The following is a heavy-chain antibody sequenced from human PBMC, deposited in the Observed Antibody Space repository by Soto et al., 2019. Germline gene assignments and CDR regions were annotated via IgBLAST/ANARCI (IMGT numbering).Heavy chain of an antibody. CDR3: AKEAYYDSSGYPLDY. D-gene: IGHD3-22*01. CDR1: GFTFSSYG. V-gene: IGHV3-30*18. CDR2: ISYDGSNK. J-gene: IGHJ4*02. Sequence: GSLRLSCAASGFTFSSYGMHWVRQAPGKGLEWVAVISYDGSNKYYADSVKGRFTISRDNSKNTLYLQMNSLRAEDTAVYYCAKEAYYDSSGYPLDYWGQGTLVTVSS.